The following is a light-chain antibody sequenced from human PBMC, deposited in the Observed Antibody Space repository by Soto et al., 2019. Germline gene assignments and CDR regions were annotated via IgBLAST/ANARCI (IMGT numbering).Light chain of an antibody. CDR1: SSDVGGYNY. CDR3: SSYTSSSTPLYV. J-gene: IGLJ1*01. V-gene: IGLV2-14*01. Sequence: QSALTQPASVSGSPGQSIAISCTGTSSDVGGYNYVSWYQQHPGKAPKLMIYDVSNRPSGVSNRFSGSKSGNTASLTISGLQAQYEADYYCSSYTSSSTPLYVFGTGTKLTVL. CDR2: DVS.